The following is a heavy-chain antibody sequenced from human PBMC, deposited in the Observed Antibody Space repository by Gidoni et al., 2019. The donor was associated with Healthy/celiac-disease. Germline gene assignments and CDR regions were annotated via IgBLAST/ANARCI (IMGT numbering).Heavy chain of an antibody. J-gene: IGHJ6*02. Sequence: VQLVESGGGVVQPGRSLRLSCAASGFTFSSYGMHWVRQAPGKGLEWVAVIWYDGSNKYYADSVKGRFTISRDNSKNTLYLQMNSLRAEDTAVYYCARDGVGAYDCWSGYYVDYYYYGMDVWGQGTTVTVSS. V-gene: IGHV3-33*01. CDR2: IWYDGSNK. D-gene: IGHD3-3*01. CDR1: GFTFSSYG. CDR3: ARDGVGAYDCWSGYYVDYYYYGMDV.